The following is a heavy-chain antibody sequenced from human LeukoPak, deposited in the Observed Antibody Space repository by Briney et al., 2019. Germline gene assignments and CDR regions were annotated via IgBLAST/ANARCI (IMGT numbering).Heavy chain of an antibody. J-gene: IGHJ4*02. CDR3: AKDIIRYSSSWYRDFDY. V-gene: IGHV3-9*01. D-gene: IGHD6-13*01. CDR1: GFTFDDYA. Sequence: PGGSLRLSCTVSGFTFDDYAMHWVRQAPGKGLEWVSGISWNSGSIGYADSVKGRFTISRDNAKSSLYLQMNSLRAEDSALYYCAKDIIRYSSSWYRDFDYWGQGTLVTVSS. CDR2: ISWNSGSI.